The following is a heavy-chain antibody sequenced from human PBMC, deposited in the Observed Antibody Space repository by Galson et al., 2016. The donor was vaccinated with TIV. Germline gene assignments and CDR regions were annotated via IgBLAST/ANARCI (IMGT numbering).Heavy chain of an antibody. CDR1: GYTFSRHG. V-gene: IGHV1-18*01. Sequence: SVKVSCKAAGYTFSRHGISWVRQAPGQGLEWLGWISVENGNTNNAQKLQGRVTMTTDTATSTAYMELRSLRSDDTAVYYCAREMREWYDSSGFHILFDYWGQGTLVTVSS. CDR3: AREMREWYDSSGFHILFDY. J-gene: IGHJ4*02. CDR2: ISVENGNT. D-gene: IGHD3-22*01.